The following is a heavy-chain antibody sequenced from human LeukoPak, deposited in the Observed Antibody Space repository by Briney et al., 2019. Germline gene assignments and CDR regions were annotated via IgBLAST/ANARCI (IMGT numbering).Heavy chain of an antibody. V-gene: IGHV1-69*13. CDR3: AREAYCGGDCYSGFDY. J-gene: IGHJ4*02. Sequence: ASVKVSCKASGGSFSSYGISWVRQAPGQELEWMGMIIPIFGTAIYAQTFQGRVTITADESTSTAYMELSSLRSEDTAVYYCAREAYCGGDCYSGFDYWGQGTLVTVSS. D-gene: IGHD2-21*02. CDR1: GGSFSSYG. CDR2: IIPIFGTA.